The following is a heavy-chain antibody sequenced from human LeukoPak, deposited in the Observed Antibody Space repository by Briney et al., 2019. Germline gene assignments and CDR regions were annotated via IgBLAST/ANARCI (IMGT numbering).Heavy chain of an antibody. CDR3: ARDSGGDLMPAAMSYYYYGTDV. V-gene: IGHV1-18*04. CDR1: GYTFTSYG. D-gene: IGHD2-2*01. J-gene: IGHJ6*04. Sequence: GASVKVSCKASGYTFTSYGISWVRQAPGQGLEWMGWISAYNGNTNYAQKLQGRVTMTTDTSTSTAYMELRSLRSDDTAVYYCARDSGGDLMPAAMSYYYYGTDVWGKGTTVTVSS. CDR2: ISAYNGNT.